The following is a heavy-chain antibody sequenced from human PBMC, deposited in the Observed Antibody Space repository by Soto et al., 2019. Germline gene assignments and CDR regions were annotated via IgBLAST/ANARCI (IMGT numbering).Heavy chain of an antibody. CDR3: ARAMGDWGTYYYYYGFDV. D-gene: IGHD3-16*01. CDR2: IYYSGAT. CDR1: GGSMRGSTSKFY. Sequence: SETLSLTCAVSGGSMRGSTSKFYWRWIRQSPGKGLEWIGYIYYSGATNYNPSLESRLTISVDTSKNQFSLNLSSVTAADSAVYYCARAMGDWGTYYYYYGFDVWGQGTTVTVSS. J-gene: IGHJ6*02. V-gene: IGHV4-61*01.